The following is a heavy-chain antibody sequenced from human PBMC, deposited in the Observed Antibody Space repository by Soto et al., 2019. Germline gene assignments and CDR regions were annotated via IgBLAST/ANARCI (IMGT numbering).Heavy chain of an antibody. J-gene: IGHJ4*02. V-gene: IGHV4-30-2*01. Sequence: SETLSLTCAVSGGSISSGGYSWSWIRQPPGKGLEWIGYIYHSGSTYYNPSLKSRVTISVDRSKNQFSLKLSSVTAANTAVYYCARSGYYYGSGSLHPGLDYWGQGTLVTVSS. D-gene: IGHD3-10*01. CDR2: IYHSGST. CDR1: GGSISSGGYS. CDR3: ARSGYYYGSGSLHPGLDY.